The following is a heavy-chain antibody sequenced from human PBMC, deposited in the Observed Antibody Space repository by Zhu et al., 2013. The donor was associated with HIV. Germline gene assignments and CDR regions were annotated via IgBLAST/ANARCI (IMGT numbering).Heavy chain of an antibody. V-gene: IGHV1-2*02. D-gene: IGHD6-25*01. CDR2: INPNSGGT. CDR3: VRDRGWNWAAT. J-gene: IGHJ4*02. CDR1: GYTFTGYY. Sequence: QVQLVQSGDEMKMPGASVKVSCKASGYTFTGYYLHWVRQAPGQGFEWVGWINPNSGGTKSAQKFQGRLTMARDTSISTVYMELKRLRSDDTAVYYCVRDRGWNWAATWGQGNPGSPSPQ.